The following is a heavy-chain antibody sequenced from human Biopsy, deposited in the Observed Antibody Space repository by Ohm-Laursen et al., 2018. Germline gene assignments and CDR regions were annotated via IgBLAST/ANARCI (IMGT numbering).Heavy chain of an antibody. CDR2: TYYGSKWSN. Sequence: QTLSLTCAISGDSISNKSGTWNWIRHSPSRGLEWLGRTYYGSKWSNDYAPSVKSRITINPETSTNQFSLQLQSMTPDDTALYYCARANSATGDNYFDPWGQGTLVIVSS. D-gene: IGHD7-27*01. V-gene: IGHV6-1*01. J-gene: IGHJ5*02. CDR1: GDSISNKSGT. CDR3: ARANSATGDNYFDP.